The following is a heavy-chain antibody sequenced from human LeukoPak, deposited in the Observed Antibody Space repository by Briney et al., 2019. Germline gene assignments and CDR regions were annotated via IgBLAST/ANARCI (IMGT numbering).Heavy chain of an antibody. Sequence: ASVKVSCKASGGTFSSYAISWVRQAPGQGPEWMGGIIPIFGTANYAQKFQGRVTITADESTSTAYMELSSLRSEDTAVYYCARSYPERRFYFDYWGQGTLVTVSS. CDR1: GGTFSSYA. J-gene: IGHJ4*02. CDR2: IIPIFGTA. CDR3: ARSYPERRFYFDY. V-gene: IGHV1-69*13. D-gene: IGHD1-1*01.